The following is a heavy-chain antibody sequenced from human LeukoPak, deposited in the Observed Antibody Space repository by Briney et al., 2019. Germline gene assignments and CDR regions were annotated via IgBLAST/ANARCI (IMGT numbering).Heavy chain of an antibody. CDR1: GGTFSSYA. V-gene: IGHV1-69*13. CDR2: IIPIFGTA. J-gene: IGHJ3*02. D-gene: IGHD3-10*01. CDR3: ARVPSYSGPLWFGDPGAFDI. Sequence: SVKVSCKASGGTFSSYAISWVRQAPGQGLEWMGGIIPIFGTANYAQKFQGRVTITADESTSTGYMELSSLRSEDTAVYYCARVPSYSGPLWFGDPGAFDIWGQGTMVTVSS.